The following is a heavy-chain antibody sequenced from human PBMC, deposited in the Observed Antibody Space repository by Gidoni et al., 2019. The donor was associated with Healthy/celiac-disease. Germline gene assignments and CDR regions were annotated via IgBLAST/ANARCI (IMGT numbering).Heavy chain of an antibody. J-gene: IGHJ3*02. CDR1: GGSISSGGYY. D-gene: IGHD3-9*01. CDR3: ASGEYYDILTGYPTPDAFDI. CDR2: IYYSGST. Sequence: QVPLQESGPGLVKPSQTLSLTCTVSGGSISSGGYYWRWIRQHPGKGLEWIGYIYYSGSTYYNPSLKSRVTISVDTSKNQFSLKLSSVTAADTAVYYCASGEYYDILTGYPTPDAFDIWGQGTMVTVSS. V-gene: IGHV4-31*03.